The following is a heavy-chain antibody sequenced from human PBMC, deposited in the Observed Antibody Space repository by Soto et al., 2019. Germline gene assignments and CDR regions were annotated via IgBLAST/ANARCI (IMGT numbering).Heavy chain of an antibody. CDR2: ISGSGCST. CDR1: GFTFSSYA. J-gene: IGHJ4*02. D-gene: IGHD3-10*01. Sequence: EVQLLESGGGLVQPGGSLRLSCAASGFTFSSYAMSWVRQAPGKGLEWVSAISGSGCSTYYADSVKGQFTISRDNSKNTRYLQMNSLKAEDTAVYYCAKEKEYDGSWVLAGWGQGTLVTVSS. V-gene: IGHV3-23*01. CDR3: AKEKEYDGSWVLAG.